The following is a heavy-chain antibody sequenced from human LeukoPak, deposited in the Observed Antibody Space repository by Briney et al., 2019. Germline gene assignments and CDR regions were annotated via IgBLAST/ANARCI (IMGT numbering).Heavy chain of an antibody. D-gene: IGHD5-12*01. J-gene: IGHJ3*02. CDR3: ARSIVATITGAFDI. CDR1: GGSISSGGYY. Sequence: SESLSLTCTVSGGSISSGGYYWSRIRQHPGKGLEWIGYIYYSGSTYYNPSLKSRVTISVDTSKNQFSLKLSSVTAADTAVYYCARSIVATITGAFDIWGQGTMVTVSS. CDR2: IYYSGST. V-gene: IGHV4-31*03.